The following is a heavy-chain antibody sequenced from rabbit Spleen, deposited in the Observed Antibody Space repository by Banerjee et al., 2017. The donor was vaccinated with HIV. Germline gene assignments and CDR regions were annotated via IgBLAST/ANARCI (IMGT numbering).Heavy chain of an antibody. CDR3: ARDTGSSFSSYGMDL. V-gene: IGHV1S40*01. Sequence: QSLEESGGDLVKPGASLTLTCSASGFSFSTYSYMCWVRQAPGKGLEWIACIYGGSSGNTYYASWAKGRFTCSKTSSTTVTLQMTSLTVADTATYFCARDTGSSFSSYGMDLWGQGTLVTVS. CDR2: IYGGSSGNT. D-gene: IGHD8-1*01. CDR1: GFSFSTYSY. J-gene: IGHJ6*01.